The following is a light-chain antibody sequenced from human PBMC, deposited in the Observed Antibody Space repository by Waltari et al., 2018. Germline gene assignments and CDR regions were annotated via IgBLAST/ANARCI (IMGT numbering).Light chain of an antibody. CDR2: NGA. J-gene: IGKJ1*01. V-gene: IGKV3-15*01. CDR3: QQYDNWPPWT. Sequence: EIVMTQSPGKLSVSPGERVTLSCRASQTVGTNLAWYRHNPGQAPRPLFFNGANRATGIPDRFSASGCGTDFTLTISSLQSEDFAVDYCQQYDNWPPWTFGQGTKLEIK. CDR1: QTVGTN.